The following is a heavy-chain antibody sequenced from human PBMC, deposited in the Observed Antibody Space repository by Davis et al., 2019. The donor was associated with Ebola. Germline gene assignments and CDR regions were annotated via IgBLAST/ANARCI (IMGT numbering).Heavy chain of an antibody. D-gene: IGHD2-2*01. CDR3: ARGGEYQLPLYMDV. CDR2: ISSSSSYI. J-gene: IGHJ6*03. V-gene: IGHV3-21*01. Sequence: GESLKISCAASGFTFSSYSMNWVRQAPGKGLEWVSSISSSSSYIYYADSVKGRFTISRDNAKNSLYLQMNSLRAEDTAVYYCARGGEYQLPLYMDVWGKGTTVTVSS. CDR1: GFTFSSYS.